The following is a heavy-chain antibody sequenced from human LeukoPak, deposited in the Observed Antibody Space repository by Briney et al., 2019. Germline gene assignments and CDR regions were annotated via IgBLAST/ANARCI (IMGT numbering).Heavy chain of an antibody. CDR2: ITGSGGST. V-gene: IGHV3-23*01. D-gene: IGHD6-19*01. Sequence: GGSLRLSCAASGFSFSSYAMNWVRQAPGEGLEWVSAITGSGGSTYYADSVKGRFTISRDNSKYTLYLQMNSLRAEDTAVYYCAKAPYSGGWRDFDSWGQGTLVTVSS. J-gene: IGHJ4*02. CDR1: GFSFSSYA. CDR3: AKAPYSGGWRDFDS.